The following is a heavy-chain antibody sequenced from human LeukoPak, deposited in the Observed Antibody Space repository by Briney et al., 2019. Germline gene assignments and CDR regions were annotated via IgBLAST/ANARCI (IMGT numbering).Heavy chain of an antibody. CDR1: GGSFSGYY. J-gene: IGHJ4*02. Sequence: SSETLSLTCAVYGGSFSGYYWSWIRQPPGKGLEWIGEINHSGSTNYNPSLKSRVTISVDTSKNQFSLKLSSVTAADTAVYYCARGLRRAARPSGHWGQGTLVTVSS. CDR2: INHSGST. CDR3: ARGLRRAARPSGH. D-gene: IGHD6-6*01. V-gene: IGHV4-34*01.